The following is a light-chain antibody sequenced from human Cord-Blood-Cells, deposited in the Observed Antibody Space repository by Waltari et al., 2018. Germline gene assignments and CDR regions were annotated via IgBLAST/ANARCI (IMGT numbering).Light chain of an antibody. CDR3: SSYTSSSTYV. V-gene: IGLV2-14*03. Sequence: QSALTQPASVSGSPGHSITLSCTGTSSDVGGYNYVSWYQQNPGKAPKLMIYDVSNRPSGVSNRFSGSKSGNTASLTISGLQAEDEADYYCSSYTSSSTYVFGTGTKVTVL. J-gene: IGLJ1*01. CDR1: SSDVGGYNY. CDR2: DVS.